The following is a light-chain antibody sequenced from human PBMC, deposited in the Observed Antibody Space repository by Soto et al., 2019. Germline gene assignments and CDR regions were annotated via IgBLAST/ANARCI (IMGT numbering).Light chain of an antibody. V-gene: IGKV1-5*03. Sequence: DIQMTQSPSTLSASVGDRVTMTCRASQSISSWLAWYQQKPGKAPNLLISKASSLESRVPSRFSGSGSGTEFTLTISSLQPDDFGTYYCQQYNGYPLTFGGGTKIEIK. CDR1: QSISSW. J-gene: IGKJ4*01. CDR3: QQYNGYPLT. CDR2: KAS.